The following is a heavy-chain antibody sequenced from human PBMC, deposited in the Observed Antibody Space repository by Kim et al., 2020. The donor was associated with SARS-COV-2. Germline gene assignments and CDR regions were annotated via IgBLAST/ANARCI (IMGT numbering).Heavy chain of an antibody. D-gene: IGHD3-22*01. V-gene: IGHV4-39*01. CDR1: GGSISSSSYY. CDR2: VYYSGST. CDR3: ATTGGYYRHFDF. Sequence: SETLSLTCTVSGGSISSSSYYWGWIRQPPGKGLEWIGNVYYSGSTYYNPSLKSRVTISVDTSKNQFSLKLSSVTAADTALYYCATTGGYYRHFDFWGQGT. J-gene: IGHJ4*02.